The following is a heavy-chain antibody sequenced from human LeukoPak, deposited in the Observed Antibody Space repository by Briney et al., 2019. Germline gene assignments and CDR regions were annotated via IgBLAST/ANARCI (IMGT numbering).Heavy chain of an antibody. CDR3: AKGTRSVAATPVY. Sequence: GSLILSCAASGFTFSSYGMHWVRQAPGKGLEWVAVIWYDGSNKYYADSVKGRFTISRDNSKNTLYLQMDSLRAGDTAVYYCAKGTRSVAATPVYWGQGTLVTVSS. D-gene: IGHD2-15*01. CDR1: GFTFSSYG. J-gene: IGHJ4*02. V-gene: IGHV3-33*06. CDR2: IWYDGSNK.